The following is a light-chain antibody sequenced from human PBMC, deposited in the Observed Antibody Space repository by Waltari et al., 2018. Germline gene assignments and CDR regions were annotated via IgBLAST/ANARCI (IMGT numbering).Light chain of an antibody. CDR3: QHYVRLPAT. J-gene: IGKJ1*01. CDR2: GAS. CDR1: QSVGKF. V-gene: IGKV3-20*01. Sequence: ELVLTQSPGTLPLSPGARATLSCWASQSVGKFLAWYQQKPGQAPRLLIYGASSRATGIPDRFSGSGSGTDFSLTINRLEPEDFAVYYCQHYVRLPATFGQGTKVEI.